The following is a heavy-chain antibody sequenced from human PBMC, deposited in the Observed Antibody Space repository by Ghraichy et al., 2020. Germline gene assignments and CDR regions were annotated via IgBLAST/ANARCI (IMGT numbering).Heavy chain of an antibody. CDR1: GYSFTDYF. CDR2: INPNSGGT. V-gene: IGHV1-2*06. J-gene: IGHJ3*02. CDR3: ARESLTAAGNALDI. D-gene: IGHD6-25*01. Sequence: ASVKVSCKASGYSFTDYFMHWVRQAPGQGLEWRGRINPNSGGTNYAQKLQDRVTMTRDTSISTAYMVLISLRSDDTAVYFCARESLTAAGNALDIWGQGTMITVSS.